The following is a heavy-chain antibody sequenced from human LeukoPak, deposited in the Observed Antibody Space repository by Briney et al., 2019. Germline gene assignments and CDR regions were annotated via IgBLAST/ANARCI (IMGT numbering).Heavy chain of an antibody. J-gene: IGHJ4*02. CDR1: GYSISSAYY. D-gene: IGHD7-27*01. V-gene: IGHV4-38-2*02. CDR2: MYHSGST. Sequence: SETLSLTCSVSGYSISSAYYWGWIRQPPGKGLEWIGTMYHSGSTNYNPSLKSRVTISVDTSKNQFSLKLSSVTAADTAVYFCARGFRGDNFDYWGQGTMVTVSS. CDR3: ARGFRGDNFDY.